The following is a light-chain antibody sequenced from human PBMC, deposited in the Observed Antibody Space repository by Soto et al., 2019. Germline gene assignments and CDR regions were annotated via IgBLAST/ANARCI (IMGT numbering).Light chain of an antibody. J-gene: IGKJ1*01. CDR3: QKYTIASSWT. Sequence: TCRSGAPSRFSGSGSGTEFTPTISSLQPEAVATFYCQKYTIASSWTFGQGTKVDIK. V-gene: IGKV1-27*01.